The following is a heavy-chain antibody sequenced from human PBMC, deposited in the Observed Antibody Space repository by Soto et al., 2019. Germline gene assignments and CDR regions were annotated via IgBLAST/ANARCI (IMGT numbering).Heavy chain of an antibody. CDR1: GYTLTELS. Sequence: ASVKVSCKVSGYTLTELSMHWVRQAPGKGLEWMGGFDPEDGETIYAQKFQGRVTMTEDTSTDTAYMELSSLRSEDTAVYYCATDLGYCSGGSCLDAFDIWGQGTMVTVSS. CDR3: ATDLGYCSGGSCLDAFDI. V-gene: IGHV1-24*01. D-gene: IGHD2-15*01. CDR2: FDPEDGET. J-gene: IGHJ3*02.